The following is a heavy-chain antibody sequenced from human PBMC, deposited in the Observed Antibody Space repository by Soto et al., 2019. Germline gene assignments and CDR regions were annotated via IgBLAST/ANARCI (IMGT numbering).Heavy chain of an antibody. CDR1: GGTFSSYT. V-gene: IGHV1-69*02. CDR2: IIPILGIA. D-gene: IGHD2-15*01. J-gene: IGHJ6*02. Sequence: QVQLVQSGAEVKKPGSSVKVSCKASGGTFSSYTISWVRQAPGQGLEWMGRIIPILGIANYAQKFQGRVTITADKSTSTAYMELRSLRSEDTAVYYCARPNTPYCSGGSCYTHYYYGMDVWGQGTTVTVSS. CDR3: ARPNTPYCSGGSCYTHYYYGMDV.